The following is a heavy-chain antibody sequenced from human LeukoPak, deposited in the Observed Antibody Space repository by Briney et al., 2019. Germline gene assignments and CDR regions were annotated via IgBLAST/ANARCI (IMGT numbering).Heavy chain of an antibody. CDR2: ISDSGSRT. Sequence: GGSLRLSCAASGFSFSDYGMTWVRQAPGKGLEWVSAISDSGSRTFYAGSVKGRFTISRDNSKNTLYLQMNSLRAADTAVYYCVKDSYDTSIWGQGTLVTVSS. J-gene: IGHJ4*02. CDR3: VKDSYDTSI. D-gene: IGHD3-22*01. CDR1: GFSFSDYG. V-gene: IGHV3-23*01.